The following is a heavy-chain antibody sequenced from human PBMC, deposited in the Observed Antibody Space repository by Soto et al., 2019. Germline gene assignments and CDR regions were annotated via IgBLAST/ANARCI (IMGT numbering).Heavy chain of an antibody. CDR3: ARDKSKVVTAQTYYYYYYGMDV. V-gene: IGHV3-23*01. Sequence: GGSLRLSCAASGLIFSTYAMNWVRQAPGKGLEWVSLISSSGDRTYYADSVKGRFTISRDNSKNTLYLQMNSLRADDTAVYYCARDKSKVVTAQTYYYYYYGMDVWGHGTTVTVSS. J-gene: IGHJ6*02. D-gene: IGHD2-21*02. CDR1: GLIFSTYA. CDR2: ISSSGDRT.